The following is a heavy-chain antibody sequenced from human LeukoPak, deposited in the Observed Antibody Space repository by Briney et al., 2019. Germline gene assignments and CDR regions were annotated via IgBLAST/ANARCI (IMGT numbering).Heavy chain of an antibody. CDR2: IYYSGST. D-gene: IGHD3-22*01. Sequence: PSETLSLTCTVSGGSVSSYYWSWIRQPPGKGLEWIGSIYYSGSTNYNPSLKSRVTISVDTSKNQFSLKLSSVTAADTAVYYCAREGSDSSGYYYLHYWGQGTLVTVSS. CDR1: GGSVSSYY. V-gene: IGHV4-59*02. J-gene: IGHJ4*02. CDR3: AREGSDSSGYYYLHY.